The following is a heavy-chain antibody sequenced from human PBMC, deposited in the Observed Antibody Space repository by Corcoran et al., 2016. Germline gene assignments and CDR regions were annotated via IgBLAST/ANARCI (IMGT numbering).Heavy chain of an antibody. D-gene: IGHD4-17*01. V-gene: IGHV3-48*04. CDR3: ARDGDGDYYYYGMDV. CDR1: RFTFSSYS. Sequence: EVQLVESGGGLVQPGGSLRLSCAASRFTFSSYSMNWVRQAPGKGLEWVSYISSSSSTIYYADSVKGRFTISRDNAKNSLYLQMNSLRAVDTAVYYCARDGDGDYYYYGMDVWGQGTTVTVSS. CDR2: ISSSSSTI. J-gene: IGHJ6*02.